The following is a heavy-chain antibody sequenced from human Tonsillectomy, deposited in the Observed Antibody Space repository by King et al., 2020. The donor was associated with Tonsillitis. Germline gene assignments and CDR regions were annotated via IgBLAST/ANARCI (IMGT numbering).Heavy chain of an antibody. V-gene: IGHV3-7*03. CDR2: IKEDGSEK. J-gene: IGHJ4*02. D-gene: IGHD3/OR15-3a*01. CDR3: ARDWTDY. Sequence: VQLVESGGGLVQPGGSLRLSCAASGFTFSSYWMTWVRQAPGKGLEWVANIKEDGSEKNYVDSGKGRFTIYRDNAKNSLYLQMNSLRAEDTAVYYCARDWTDYWGQGTLVTVSS. CDR1: GFTFSSYW.